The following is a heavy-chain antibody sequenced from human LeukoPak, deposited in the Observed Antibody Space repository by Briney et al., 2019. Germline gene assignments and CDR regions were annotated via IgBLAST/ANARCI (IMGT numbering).Heavy chain of an antibody. Sequence: SETLSLTCTVSGGSISGYYWTWIRQPPGKGLEWIGYVYHSGGTSYNPSLKSRVTIAVDTSKNQFSLKLTSVTAADTAVYYCARDNADYASGGDWFDPWGQGTLVAVSS. CDR2: VYHSGGT. CDR3: ARDNADYASGGDWFDP. V-gene: IGHV4-59*01. CDR1: GGSISGYY. D-gene: IGHD3-10*01. J-gene: IGHJ5*02.